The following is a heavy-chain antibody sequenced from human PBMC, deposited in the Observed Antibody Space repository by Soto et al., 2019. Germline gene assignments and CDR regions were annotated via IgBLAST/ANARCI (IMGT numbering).Heavy chain of an antibody. V-gene: IGHV5-51*01. D-gene: IGHD6-13*01. Sequence: GESLKISCKGSGYSFTSYWIGWVRQMPGKGLEWMGIIYPGDSDTRYSPSFQGQVTISADKSISTAYLQWSSLKASDTAMYYCARLGRPYSSSWYHNWFDPWGQGTLVTVSS. CDR1: GYSFTSYW. CDR3: ARLGRPYSSSWYHNWFDP. J-gene: IGHJ5*02. CDR2: IYPGDSDT.